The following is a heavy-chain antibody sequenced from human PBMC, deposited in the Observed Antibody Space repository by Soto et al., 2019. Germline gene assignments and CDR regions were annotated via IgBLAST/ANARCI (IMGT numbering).Heavy chain of an antibody. CDR2: IWCDGSVK. CDR1: GFTFGSHA. Sequence: PGGSLSLSCAASGFTFGSHAMSWVRQAPGKGLEWVAVIWCDGSVKYYVDFVKGRFTISRDNSKNTLYLQMNSLRAEDTAVNYCARGPMPYFDNWGRGTLVTVSS. CDR3: ARGPMPYFDN. J-gene: IGHJ4*02. D-gene: IGHD2-2*01. V-gene: IGHV3-33*08.